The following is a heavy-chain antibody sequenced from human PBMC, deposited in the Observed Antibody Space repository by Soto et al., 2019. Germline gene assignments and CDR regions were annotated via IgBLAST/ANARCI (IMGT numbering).Heavy chain of an antibody. D-gene: IGHD2-2*01. J-gene: IGHJ6*02. V-gene: IGHV4-61*01. CDR3: AREKIVGVPAATIYYYYYGMAV. CDR2: IYYSGST. CDR1: GGSVSSGSYY. Sequence: SETLSLTCTVSGGSVSSGSYYWCWIRPPPGTGLERIGYIYYSGSTTYNPSLKSRVTISVDTSKNQFSLKLSSVTAADTAVYYCAREKIVGVPAATIYYYYYGMAVWGQGTTVTVSS.